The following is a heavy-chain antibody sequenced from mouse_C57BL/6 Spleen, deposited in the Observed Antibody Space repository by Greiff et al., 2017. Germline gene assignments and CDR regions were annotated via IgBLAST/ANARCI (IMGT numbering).Heavy chain of an antibody. CDR1: GYTFTSYT. CDR2: INPSSGYT. V-gene: IGHV1-4*01. Sequence: QVQLQQSGAELARPGASVKMSCKASGYTFTSYTMHWVKQRPGQGLEWIGDINPSSGYTKYNQKFKDKATLTVAKSSSTAYMPLSSLPSEDSAVYYCARPITTVVADLDYWGQGTTLTVSS. D-gene: IGHD1-1*01. J-gene: IGHJ2*01. CDR3: ARPITTVVADLDY.